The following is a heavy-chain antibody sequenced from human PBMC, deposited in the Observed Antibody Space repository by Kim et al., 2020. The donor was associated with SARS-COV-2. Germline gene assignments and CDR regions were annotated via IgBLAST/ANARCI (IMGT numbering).Heavy chain of an antibody. CDR3: ARGRSSSWPYYFDY. J-gene: IGHJ4*02. V-gene: IGHV4-34*01. D-gene: IGHD6-13*01. Sequence: NPSIKSPVSIAVDTSKNQFSLKLSSVTTADTALYYCARGRSSSWPYYFDYWGQGTLVPVSS.